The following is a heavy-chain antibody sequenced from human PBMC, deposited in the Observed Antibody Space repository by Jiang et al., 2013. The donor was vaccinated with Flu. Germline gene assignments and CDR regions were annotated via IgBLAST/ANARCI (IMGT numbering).Heavy chain of an antibody. D-gene: IGHD3-3*01. V-gene: IGHV1-69*01. J-gene: IGHJ4*02. CDR1: GGTFSSYA. CDR3: ARDDYDFWSGYYTQRDY. Sequence: PGSSVKVSCKASGGTFSSYAISWVRQAPGQGLEWMGGIIPIFGTANYAQKFQGRVTITADESTSTAYMELSSLRSEDTAVYYCARDDYDFWSGYYTQRDYWGQGTLVTVSS. CDR2: IIPIFGTA.